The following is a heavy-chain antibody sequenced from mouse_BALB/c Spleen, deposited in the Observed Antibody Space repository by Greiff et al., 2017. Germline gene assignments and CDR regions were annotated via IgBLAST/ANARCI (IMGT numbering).Heavy chain of an antibody. CDR2: IWSDGST. CDR1: GFSLTSYG. D-gene: IGHD1-3*01. V-gene: IGHV2-6-2*01. CDR3: ARQTRGVRDAMDY. J-gene: IGHJ4*01. Sequence: QVQLQQSGPDLVAPSQSLSITCTVSGFSLTSYGVHWVRQPPGKGLEWLVVIWSDGSTTYNSALKSRLSISKDNSKTKAFLKMNSLQTDDTAMYYCARQTRGVRDAMDYWGQGTTVTVSS.